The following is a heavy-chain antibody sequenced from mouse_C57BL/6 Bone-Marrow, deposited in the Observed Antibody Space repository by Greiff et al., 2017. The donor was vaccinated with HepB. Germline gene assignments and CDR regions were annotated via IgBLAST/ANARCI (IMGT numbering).Heavy chain of an antibody. CDR2: INPGSGGT. D-gene: IGHD1-1*01. Sequence: QVQLQQSVAELVRPGTSVKVSCKASGYAFTNSLIEWVKQRPGQGLEWIGVINPGSGGTNYNEKFKGKATLTADKSSSTAYMQLSSLTSEDSAVYFCARDGSSPFGYWGQGTLVTVSA. V-gene: IGHV1-54*01. J-gene: IGHJ3*01. CDR3: ARDGSSPFGY. CDR1: GYAFTNSL.